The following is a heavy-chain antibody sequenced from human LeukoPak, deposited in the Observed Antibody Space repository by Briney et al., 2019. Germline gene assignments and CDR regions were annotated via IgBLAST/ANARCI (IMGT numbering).Heavy chain of an antibody. CDR3: ARTWKYYDILTGYAIGY. V-gene: IGHV1-2*02. Sequence: ASVKVSCKASGYTFTGYYMHWVRQAPGQGLEWMGWINPNSGGTNYAQKFQGRVTMTRDTSISTAYMELSRLGSDDTAVYYCARTWKYYDILTGYAIGYWGQGTLVTVSS. J-gene: IGHJ4*02. CDR2: INPNSGGT. D-gene: IGHD3-9*01. CDR1: GYTFTGYY.